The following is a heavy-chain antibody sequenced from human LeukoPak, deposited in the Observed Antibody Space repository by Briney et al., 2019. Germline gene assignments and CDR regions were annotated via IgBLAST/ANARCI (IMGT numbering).Heavy chain of an antibody. CDR2: INPNSGGT. CDR1: GYTFTGSY. D-gene: IGHD3-10*01. V-gene: IGHV1-2*02. CDR3: AREEVSVISDTCCSGLGY. J-gene: IGHJ4*02. Sequence: ASVKVSCKASGYTFTGSYMHWVRQAPGQGLEWMGWINPNSGGTNYAQKFQGRATMTRDTSINTAYMELSSLRSDDTAVYYCAREEVSVISDTCCSGLGYWGQGTLVTVSS.